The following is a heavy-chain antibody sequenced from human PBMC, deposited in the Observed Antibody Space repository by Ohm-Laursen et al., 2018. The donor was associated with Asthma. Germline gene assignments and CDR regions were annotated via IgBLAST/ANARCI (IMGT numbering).Heavy chain of an antibody. D-gene: IGHD3-9*01. J-gene: IGHJ4*02. CDR1: GASVGGSTWS. CDR2: MSYRGGI. CDR3: ARLDWVQSMFDS. Sequence: PSQTLSLTCAVSGASVGGSTWSWSWVRQPPGKELQFIAYMSYRGGINYNPSLQSRVTLSIDTSKNQVSLRLISVTAAGSALYFCARLDWVQSMFDSWGQGNLVTVSS. V-gene: IGHV4-59*02.